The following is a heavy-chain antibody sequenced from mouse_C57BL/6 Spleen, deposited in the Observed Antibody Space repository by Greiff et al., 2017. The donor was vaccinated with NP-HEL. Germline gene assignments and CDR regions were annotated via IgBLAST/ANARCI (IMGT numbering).Heavy chain of an antibody. CDR2: IHPNSGST. V-gene: IGHV1-64*01. CDR1: GYTFTSYW. D-gene: IGHD2-2*01. CDR3: ANYGYADY. Sequence: VKLQESGAELVKPGASVKLSCKASGYTFTSYWMHWVKQRPGQGLEWIGMIHPNSGSTNYNEKFKSKATLTVDKSSSTAYMQLSSLTSEDSAVYYCANYGYADYWGQGTTLTVSS. J-gene: IGHJ2*01.